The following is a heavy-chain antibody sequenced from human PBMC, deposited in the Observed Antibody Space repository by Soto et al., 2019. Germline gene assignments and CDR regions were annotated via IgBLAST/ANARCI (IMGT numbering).Heavy chain of an antibody. CDR2: IKPDESEK. Sequence: EVQLVESGGGLVQPGGSLSLSCTASGFTFSDSWMTWVRQAPGKGLEWVARIKPDESEKKYADSVKGRFSISRYNAKNSMYLQMDSLRGEDTAVYYCVRGGSNYASWGQGTLVTVSS. D-gene: IGHD4-4*01. J-gene: IGHJ5*02. V-gene: IGHV3-7*01. CDR1: GFTFSDSW. CDR3: VRGGSNYAS.